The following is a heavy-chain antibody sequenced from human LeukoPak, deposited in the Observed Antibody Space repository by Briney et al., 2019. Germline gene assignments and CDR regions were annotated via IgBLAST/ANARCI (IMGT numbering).Heavy chain of an antibody. CDR1: GGSISNYY. Sequence: SEALSLTYTVSGGSISNYYWSWIRQPPGKGLEWIGYIYYSGSTNYNPSLKSRVTISVDTSKNQFSLKLNSVTAADTAVYYCARTTEDCSSTSCYQYWFDPWGQGTLVTVSS. CDR2: IYYSGST. J-gene: IGHJ5*02. CDR3: ARTTEDCSSTSCYQYWFDP. D-gene: IGHD2-2*01. V-gene: IGHV4-59*01.